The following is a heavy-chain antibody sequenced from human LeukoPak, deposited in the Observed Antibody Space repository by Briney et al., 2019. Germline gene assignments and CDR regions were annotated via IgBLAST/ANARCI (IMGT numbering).Heavy chain of an antibody. CDR1: GFTVSSNY. V-gene: IGHV3-66*01. CDR2: IYSGGST. Sequence: GRSLRLSCTASGFTVSSNYMSWVRQAPGKGLEWVSVIYSGGSTYYADSVKGRFTISRDNSKNTLYLQMNSLRAEDTAVYYCASGSFVPYYGMDVWGQGTTVTVSS. CDR3: ASGSFVPYYGMDV. D-gene: IGHD3-10*01. J-gene: IGHJ6*02.